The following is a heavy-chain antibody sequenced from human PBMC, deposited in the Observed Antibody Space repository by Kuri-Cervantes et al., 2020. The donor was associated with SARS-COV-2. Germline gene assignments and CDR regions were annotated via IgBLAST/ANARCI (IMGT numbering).Heavy chain of an antibody. V-gene: IGHV3-23*01. CDR2: ISGSGGST. CDR1: GFSLTNYA. J-gene: IGHJ4*02. Sequence: GESLKISCGASGFSLTNYAIHWVRQAPGKGLEWVSTISGSGGSTYYADSVKGRFTISRDNSKNTLYLQMNSLRAEDTAVYYCAKASPTSYSSGWYAHYWGQGTLVTVSS. D-gene: IGHD6-19*01. CDR3: AKASPTSYSSGWYAHY.